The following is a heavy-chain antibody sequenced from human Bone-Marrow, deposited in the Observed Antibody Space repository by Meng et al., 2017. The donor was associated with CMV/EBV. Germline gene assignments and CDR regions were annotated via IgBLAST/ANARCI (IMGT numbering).Heavy chain of an antibody. CDR1: GFTVSSNY. V-gene: IGHV3-53*01. J-gene: IGHJ3*02. CDR3: AREPRIRGAFDI. D-gene: IGHD2-15*01. Sequence: GSLRLSCAASGFTVSSNYMSWVRQAPGKGLEWVSVIYSGGSTYYADSVKGRFTISRDNAKNSLYLQMNSLRAEDTAVYYCAREPRIRGAFDIWGQGTMVTVSS. CDR2: IYSGGST.